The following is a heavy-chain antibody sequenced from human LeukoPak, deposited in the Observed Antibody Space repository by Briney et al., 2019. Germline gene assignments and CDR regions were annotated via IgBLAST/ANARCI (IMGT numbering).Heavy chain of an antibody. V-gene: IGHV1-69*04. D-gene: IGHD3-10*01. CDR3: ARTYYYGSGSYYENWFDP. J-gene: IGHJ5*02. CDR2: IIPILGIA. Sequence: SVKVSCKASGGTFSSYAISWVRQAPGQGLEWMGRIIPILGIANYAQKFQGRVTITADKSTSTAYMELSSLRSEDTAVYYCARTYYYGSGSYYENWFDPWGQGTLVTVSS. CDR1: GGTFSSYA.